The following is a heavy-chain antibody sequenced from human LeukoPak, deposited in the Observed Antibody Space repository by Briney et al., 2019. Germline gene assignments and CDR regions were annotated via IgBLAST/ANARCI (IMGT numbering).Heavy chain of an antibody. D-gene: IGHD1-20*01. CDR1: GFTFSSYE. Sequence: GGSLRLSCAASGFTFSSYEMNWVRQAPGKGLEGGSYISSGGNNIYYADSVKGRVTISRDNGKKSLYLQTSSLGAKDTAVYYCARDSPIAGSFYYYMDVWGKGTTVTVSS. CDR2: ISSGGNNI. J-gene: IGHJ6*03. CDR3: ARDSPIAGSFYYYMDV. V-gene: IGHV3-48*03.